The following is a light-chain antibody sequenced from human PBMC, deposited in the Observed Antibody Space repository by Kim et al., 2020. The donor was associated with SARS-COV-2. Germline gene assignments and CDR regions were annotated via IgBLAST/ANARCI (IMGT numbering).Light chain of an antibody. V-gene: IGLV7-46*01. Sequence: PRGAVTLTSGFDTGAGHSAHWPHWVQQRPGQAPRTLIYDTSHALSWTPARFSGSLLGGKAALTLSGAQADDEADYYCLLFNSGDVVFGGGTQLTVL. CDR2: DTS. J-gene: IGLJ2*01. CDR1: TGAGHSAHW. CDR3: LLFNSGDVV.